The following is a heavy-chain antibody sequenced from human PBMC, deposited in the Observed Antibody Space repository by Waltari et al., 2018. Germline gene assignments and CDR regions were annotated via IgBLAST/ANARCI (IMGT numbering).Heavy chain of an antibody. CDR1: GYTFTNYD. CDR2: MNVNSGNT. D-gene: IGHD1-26*01. Sequence: QVQLVQSGAEVKNPGASVKVSCKATGYTFTNYDVSWVRLATGQGLEWLGWMNVNSGNTGQAQKCQVRVTFTSNISISTVYMELSSLRSEDTAVYFCARGVGGTIYYYYMDVWGKGTTVTVSS. V-gene: IGHV1-8*03. CDR3: ARGVGGTIYYYYMDV. J-gene: IGHJ6*03.